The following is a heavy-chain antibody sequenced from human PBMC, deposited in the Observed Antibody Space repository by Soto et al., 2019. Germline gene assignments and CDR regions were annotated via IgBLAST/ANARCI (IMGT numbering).Heavy chain of an antibody. J-gene: IGHJ4*02. CDR2: LGAGGGT. Sequence: PGGSLRLSCAASGFAFSSYAMSWVRQAPGKGLEWVSTLGAGGGTYYADSVKGRFTISRDNSKSTLYVQMNSLRAEDTAIYFCTKRGTTRSHYFDSWGQGTLVTVSS. CDR3: TKRGTTRSHYFDS. V-gene: IGHV3-23*01. CDR1: GFAFSSYA. D-gene: IGHD1-1*01.